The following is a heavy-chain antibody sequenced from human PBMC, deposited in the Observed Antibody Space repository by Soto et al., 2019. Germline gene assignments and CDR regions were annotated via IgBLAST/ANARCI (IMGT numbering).Heavy chain of an antibody. V-gene: IGHV4-30-2*06. CDR3: ARDYYGMDV. J-gene: IGHJ6*02. CDR2: TYQSGSA. CDR1: GGSISSGGYS. Sequence: LSLTCTVSGGSISSGGYSWTWIRQSPGKGLEWIGYTYQSGSAYYNPSLKSRVTISVDRSKNQFSLNLTSVTAADTAVYYCARDYYGMDVWGQGTTVTVS.